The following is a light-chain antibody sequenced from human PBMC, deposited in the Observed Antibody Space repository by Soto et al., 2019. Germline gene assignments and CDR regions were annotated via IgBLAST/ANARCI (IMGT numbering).Light chain of an antibody. CDR2: DSV. J-gene: IGKJ4*01. Sequence: EIVLTQSPGTLSLSPGERATLSCRASQSVGSYLAWYQQKPGQAPRLLIYDSVNRATGIPDRFSGSESGTDFTLTISRLEPEDFAVYYCQQYGGSLHTFGRGTNVEIK. CDR1: QSVGSY. V-gene: IGKV3-20*01. CDR3: QQYGGSLHT.